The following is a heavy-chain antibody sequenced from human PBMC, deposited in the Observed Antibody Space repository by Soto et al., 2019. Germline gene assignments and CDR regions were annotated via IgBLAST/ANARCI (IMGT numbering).Heavy chain of an antibody. V-gene: IGHV1-18*04. Sequence: ASVKVSCMAYGYNFMPYGVNRVRQAPGQGLEWMGWISPWKGNTNYAQSFQGRVTMTTDTSTSTAYMELRSLTSDDTAVYYCARDLDPSGSYYTDYWGPGTLVTVSS. CDR1: GYNFMPYG. CDR2: ISPWKGNT. CDR3: ARDLDPSGSYYTDY. D-gene: IGHD3-10*01. J-gene: IGHJ4*02.